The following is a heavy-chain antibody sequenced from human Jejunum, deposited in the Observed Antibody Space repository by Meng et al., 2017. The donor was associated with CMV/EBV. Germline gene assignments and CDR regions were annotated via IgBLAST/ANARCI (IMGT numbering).Heavy chain of an antibody. Sequence: QVHLVQSGAEMKKPGASVKVSCKVSGNTFRSYGINWVRQAPGQGLEWMGWISGYNGNTNYAQRLQGRVTMTTDTSTSTAYMELMSLRSDDMAVYYCARSGINDYGFFDYWGQGTLVTVSS. D-gene: IGHD5-12*01. CDR3: ARSGINDYGFFDY. CDR2: ISGYNGNT. J-gene: IGHJ4*02. V-gene: IGHV1-18*03. CDR1: GNTFRSYG.